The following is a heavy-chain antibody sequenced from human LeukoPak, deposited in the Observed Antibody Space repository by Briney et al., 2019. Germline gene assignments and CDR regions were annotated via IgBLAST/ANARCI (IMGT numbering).Heavy chain of an antibody. Sequence: SETLSLTCTVSGGSISSGSYYWSWIRQPAGKGLEWIGRIYTSGSTNYNPSLKSRLIMSVDKSKNQFSLNLTSVTAADTAVYYCARGWYCTNDVCFQPFDSWGQGTLVTVSS. CDR2: IYTSGST. CDR3: ARGWYCTNDVCFQPFDS. J-gene: IGHJ4*02. CDR1: GGSISSGSYY. V-gene: IGHV4-61*02. D-gene: IGHD2-8*01.